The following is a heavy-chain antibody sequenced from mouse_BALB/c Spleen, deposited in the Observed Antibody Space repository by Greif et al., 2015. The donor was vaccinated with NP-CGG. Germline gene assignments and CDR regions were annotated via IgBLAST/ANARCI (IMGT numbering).Heavy chain of an antibody. D-gene: IGHD2-3*01. V-gene: IGHV1S56*01. CDR1: GYTFTSYY. Sequence: QVHVKQSGPELVKPGASVRISCKASGYTFTSYYIHWVKQRPGQGLEWIGWIYPGNVNTKYNEKFKGKATLTADKSSSTAYMQLSGLTSEDSAVYFCARSDGYYEGFAYWGQGTLVTVSA. CDR2: IYPGNVNT. J-gene: IGHJ3*01. CDR3: ARSDGYYEGFAY.